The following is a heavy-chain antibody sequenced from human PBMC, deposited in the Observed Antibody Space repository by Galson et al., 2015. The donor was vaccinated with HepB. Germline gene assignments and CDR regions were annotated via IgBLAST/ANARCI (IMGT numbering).Heavy chain of an antibody. V-gene: IGHV3-30*18. J-gene: IGHJ4*02. CDR2: ISYDGSNK. Sequence: SLRLSCAASGFTFSSYGMHWVRQAPGKGLEWVAVISYDGSNKYYADSVKGRFTISRDNSKNTLYLQMNSLRAEDTAVYYCAKDSMNYYGSGVLDYWGQGTLVTVSS. D-gene: IGHD3-10*01. CDR1: GFTFSSYG. CDR3: AKDSMNYYGSGVLDY.